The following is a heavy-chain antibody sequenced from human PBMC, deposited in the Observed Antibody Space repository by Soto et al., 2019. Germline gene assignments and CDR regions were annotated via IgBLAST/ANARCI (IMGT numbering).Heavy chain of an antibody. CDR3: TRQNDGVQWLVVPTDYNFDY. Sequence: EGQLVESGGGLVQPGGSLKLSCAASGFTFGGSAMHWVRQASGKGLEWVGHIRSKTNSYATAYAESVKGRFTISRDDSMNTAYLQMNSLKTEDTAVYFCTRQNDGVQWLVVPTDYNFDYWGQGTLVTVSS. V-gene: IGHV3-73*02. J-gene: IGHJ4*02. CDR1: GFTFGGSA. D-gene: IGHD6-19*01. CDR2: IRSKTNSYAT.